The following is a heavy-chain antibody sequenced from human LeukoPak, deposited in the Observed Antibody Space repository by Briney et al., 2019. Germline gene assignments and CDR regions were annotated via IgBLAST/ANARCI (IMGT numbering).Heavy chain of an antibody. CDR3: ARDRSHDDAFDL. D-gene: IGHD3-16*01. CDR1: GFSFSYYN. Sequence: PGGSLRLSCEASGFSFSYYNFNWVRQAPGKGLEWVSSISSSGIDMYYADSLKGRFTISRDNAKNSLYLHMSSLRAEDTAVYYCARDRSHDDAFDLWGQGTMVTVSS. J-gene: IGHJ3*01. V-gene: IGHV3-21*01. CDR2: ISSSGIDM.